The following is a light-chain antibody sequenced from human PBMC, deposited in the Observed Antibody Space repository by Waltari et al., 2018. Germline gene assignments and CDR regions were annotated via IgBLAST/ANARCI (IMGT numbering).Light chain of an antibody. Sequence: DIQMTQSPSTLSASVGDSVTITCRASQSISSWLAWYQQKPGKPPKLLIYKASNLESGVPSRFSGSGSGTEFTLTISSLQPDDFATYDCQQYNNYPWTFGQGTKVEIK. CDR2: KAS. V-gene: IGKV1-5*03. CDR3: QQYNNYPWT. CDR1: QSISSW. J-gene: IGKJ1*01.